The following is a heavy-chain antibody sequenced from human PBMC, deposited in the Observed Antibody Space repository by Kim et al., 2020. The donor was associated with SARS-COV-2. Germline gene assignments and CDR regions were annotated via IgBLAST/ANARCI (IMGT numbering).Heavy chain of an antibody. V-gene: IGHV3-30*01. J-gene: IGHJ4*02. D-gene: IGHD3-10*01. Sequence: KGRFTISRDNSKNTLYLQMNSLRAEDTAVYYCAREDDYYGSGSYYSHFDYWGQGTLVTVSS. CDR3: AREDDYYGSGSYYSHFDY.